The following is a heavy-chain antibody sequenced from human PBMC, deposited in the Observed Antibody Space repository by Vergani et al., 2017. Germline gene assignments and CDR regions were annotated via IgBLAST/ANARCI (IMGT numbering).Heavy chain of an antibody. D-gene: IGHD6-19*01. CDR2: ISYDGSNK. CDR3: ARVFSGWYFDY. Sequence: QVQLVESGGGVVQPERSLRLSCAASGFTFSSYAMHWVRQAPGKGLEWVAVISYDGSNKYYADSVKGRFTISRDNSKNTLYLQMNSLRAEDTAVYYCARVFSGWYFDYWGQGTLVTVSS. V-gene: IGHV3-30*01. J-gene: IGHJ4*02. CDR1: GFTFSSYA.